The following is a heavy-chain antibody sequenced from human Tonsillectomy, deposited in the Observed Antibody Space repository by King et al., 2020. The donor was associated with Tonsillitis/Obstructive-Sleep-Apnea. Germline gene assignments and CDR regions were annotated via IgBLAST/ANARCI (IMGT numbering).Heavy chain of an antibody. CDR1: GFTVSSNY. Sequence: VQLVESGGGLIQPGGSLRLSCAASGFTVSSNYMSWVRQAPGKGLEWVSVLYSGGSTYYADSVKGRFTISRDNSKNTLYLQMNSLRAEDTAVYYCARAGYSRSWSLFDYWGQGTLVTVSS. V-gene: IGHV3-53*01. D-gene: IGHD6-13*01. CDR2: LYSGGST. J-gene: IGHJ4*02. CDR3: ARAGYSRSWSLFDY.